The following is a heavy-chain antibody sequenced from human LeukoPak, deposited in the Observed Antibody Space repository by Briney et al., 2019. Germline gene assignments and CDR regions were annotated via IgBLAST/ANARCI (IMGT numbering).Heavy chain of an antibody. V-gene: IGHV3-30*18. CDR1: GFTFSSYG. J-gene: IGHJ4*02. CDR3: AKGFDVAGD. CDR2: ISYDGSNK. D-gene: IGHD2-15*01. Sequence: PGRSLRLSCAASGFTFSSYGMHWVRQAPGKGLEWVAVISYDGSNKYYADSVKGRFTISRDNPKNTLYLQMNSLRAEDTAVYYCAKGFDVAGDWGQGTLVTVSS.